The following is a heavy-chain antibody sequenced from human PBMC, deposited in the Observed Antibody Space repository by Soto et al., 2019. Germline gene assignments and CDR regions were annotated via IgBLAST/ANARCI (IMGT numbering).Heavy chain of an antibody. J-gene: IGHJ4*02. D-gene: IGHD2-8*02. Sequence: HEHLVQSGAEVKRPGASLKVSCKASGYSFTGYYIHWVRQSPGQGLEWMGWINPDSGATNYAQNLQGRGTLTSDTFISTVSMDLTSLTSDDTAVYYCARGDYGTGGYPFPYFDYWGQGTLVIVSS. CDR2: INPDSGAT. V-gene: IGHV1-2*02. CDR1: GYSFTGYY. CDR3: ARGDYGTGGYPFPYFDY.